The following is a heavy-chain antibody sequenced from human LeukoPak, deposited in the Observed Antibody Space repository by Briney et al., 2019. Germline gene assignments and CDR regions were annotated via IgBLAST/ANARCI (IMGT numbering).Heavy chain of an antibody. CDR1: GGSFSGYY. D-gene: IGHD3-16*02. CDR2: INHSGST. V-gene: IGHV4-34*01. CDR3: ARGRDDYVWGSYRKNWFDP. J-gene: IGHJ5*02. Sequence: SETLSLTCAVYGGSFSGYYWSWIRQPPGKGLEWIGEINHSGSTNYNPSLKSRVTIPVDTSKNQFSLKLSSVTATDTAVYYCARGRDDYVWGSYRKNWFDPWGQGTLVTVSS.